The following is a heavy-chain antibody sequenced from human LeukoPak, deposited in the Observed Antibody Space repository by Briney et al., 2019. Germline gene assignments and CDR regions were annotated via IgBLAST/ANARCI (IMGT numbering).Heavy chain of an antibody. D-gene: IGHD4-23*01. J-gene: IGHJ4*02. CDR1: GFTFSSYA. V-gene: IGHV3-30-3*01. Sequence: GGSLRLSCAASGFTFSSYAMHWVRQAPGKGLEWVAVISYDGSNKYYADSVKGRFTISRDNSKNTLYLQMNSLRAEDTAVYYCARSWAYTVVTPGFDYWGQGTLVTVSS. CDR3: ARSWAYTVVTPGFDY. CDR2: ISYDGSNK.